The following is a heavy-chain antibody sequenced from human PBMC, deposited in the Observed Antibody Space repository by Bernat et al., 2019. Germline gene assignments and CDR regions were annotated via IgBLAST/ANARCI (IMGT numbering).Heavy chain of an antibody. CDR2: INPSGGST. J-gene: IGHJ4*02. CDR1: GYTFSNYY. V-gene: IGHV1-46*01. CDR3: ARVYCSGGRCYSVVDY. Sequence: QVQLVQSGAEVKKPGASVKVSCKASGYTFSNYYIQWVRRAPGQGLEWMGIINPSGGSTSYARKFQGRVSVTRDTSTSTVYMDLTSLRSEDTAVYYCARVYCSGGRCYSVVDYWGQGTLVTVSS. D-gene: IGHD2-15*01.